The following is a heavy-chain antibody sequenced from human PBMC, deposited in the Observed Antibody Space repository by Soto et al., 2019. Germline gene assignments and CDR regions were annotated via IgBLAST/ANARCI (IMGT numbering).Heavy chain of an antibody. J-gene: IGHJ4*03. CDR1: GFSISSSTYY. Sequence: PSATLSLTCTVSGFSISSSTYYWDWIRQPPGKGLEWIGAMYYTSGSTNYNPSLKSRVTMSVDTSKNQFSLKLSSVTAADTAVYYCARACSSNSCYDVFDYWGQGTRVNFS. D-gene: IGHD2-2*01. CDR2: MYYTSGST. V-gene: IGHV4-39*07. CDR3: ARACSSNSCYDVFDY.